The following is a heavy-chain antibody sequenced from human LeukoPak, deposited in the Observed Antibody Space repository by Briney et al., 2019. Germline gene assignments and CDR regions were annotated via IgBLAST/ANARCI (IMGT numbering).Heavy chain of an antibody. CDR2: IMPLFGTA. Sequence: GASVKVSCKASGGTFNSYAISWVRQAPGQGLEWMGGIMPLFGTANYAQEFQGRVTFTTDESASTASMEVSSLRSEDTAVYYCASGSLGDGYGVGDYYQYMDVWGKGTTVTVSS. J-gene: IGHJ6*03. CDR1: GGTFNSYA. V-gene: IGHV1-69*05. CDR3: ASGSLGDGYGVGDYYQYMDV. D-gene: IGHD5-24*01.